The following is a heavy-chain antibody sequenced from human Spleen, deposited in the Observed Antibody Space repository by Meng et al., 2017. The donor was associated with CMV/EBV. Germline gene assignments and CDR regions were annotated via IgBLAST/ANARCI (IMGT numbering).Heavy chain of an antibody. CDR2: IKHDGSAK. V-gene: IGHV3-7*01. D-gene: IGHD6-6*01. J-gene: IGHJ4*02. CDR3: ARDGGIAARLFDY. Sequence: GESLKISCAASGFTFSNAWMSWVRQAPGKGLEWVANIKHDGSAKYYVDSLKGRFTISRDNAQNSLFLQLNSLRAEDTAVYYCARDGGIAARLFDYWGQGTLVTVSS. CDR1: GFTFSNAW.